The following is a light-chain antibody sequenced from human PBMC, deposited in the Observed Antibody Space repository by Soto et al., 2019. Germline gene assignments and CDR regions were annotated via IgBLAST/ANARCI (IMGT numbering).Light chain of an antibody. J-gene: IGKJ3*01. CDR2: AAS. V-gene: IGKV1-39*01. CDR3: QQLNSYPPIT. CDR1: QSISSY. Sequence: DIQMTQSPSSLSASVGDRVTITCRASQSISSYLNWYQQKPGKAPKLLIYAASTLQSGVPSRFSGSGSGTDFTLTISSLQPEDFATYYCQQLNSYPPITFGPGTKVDI.